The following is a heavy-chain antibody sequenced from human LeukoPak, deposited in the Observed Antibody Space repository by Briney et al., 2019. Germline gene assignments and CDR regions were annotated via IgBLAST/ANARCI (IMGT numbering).Heavy chain of an antibody. D-gene: IGHD4-17*01. Sequence: ASVKVSCKASGGTFSSYAISWVRQAPGQGLECMGRIIPILDITNYAQKFQGRVTITADKSTSTAYMELSSLRSEDTAVFYCASGRLDFGDHEAFDIWGQGTMVTVSS. CDR1: GGTFSSYA. V-gene: IGHV1-69*04. CDR3: ASGRLDFGDHEAFDI. J-gene: IGHJ3*02. CDR2: IIPILDIT.